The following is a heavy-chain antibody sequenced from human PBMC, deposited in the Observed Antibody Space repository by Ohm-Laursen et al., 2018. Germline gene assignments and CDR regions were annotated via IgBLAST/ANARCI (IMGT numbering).Heavy chain of an antibody. J-gene: IGHJ4*02. V-gene: IGHV3-53*01. D-gene: IGHD4-17*01. CDR3: ARSIKDYGDYG. CDR1: GFTFSSYG. CDR2: IYSGGGT. Sequence: SLRLSCAASGFTFSSYGMHWVRQAPGKGLEWVSVIYSGGGTNYADSVKGRFTISRDNSKNTLYLQMNSLRAEDTAVYYCARSIKDYGDYGWGQGTLVTVSS.